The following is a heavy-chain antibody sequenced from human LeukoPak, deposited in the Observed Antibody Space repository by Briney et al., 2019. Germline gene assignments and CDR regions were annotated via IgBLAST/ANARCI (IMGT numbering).Heavy chain of an antibody. J-gene: IGHJ5*02. V-gene: IGHV4-59*02. CDR2: IYYSGST. CDR3: AREGTSGTHLNWFDP. CDR1: GGSVSTYY. Sequence: PSETLSLTCTVSGGSVSTYYWNWIRQPPGKGLEWIGYIYYSGSTNYNPSLKSRLTISVDTSNNQFSLKLSSVTAADTAVYYCAREGTSGTHLNWFDPWGQGTLVTVSS. D-gene: IGHD1-1*01.